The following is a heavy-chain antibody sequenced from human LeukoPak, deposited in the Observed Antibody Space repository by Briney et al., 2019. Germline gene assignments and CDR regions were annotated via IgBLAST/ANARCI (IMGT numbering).Heavy chain of an antibody. Sequence: SETLSLTCTVSGYSISSGYYWGWIRQPPGKGLEWIGSIYYSGSTYYNPSLKSRVTISVDTSKNQFSLKLSSVTAADTAVYYCAMSRDGYNGDDYWGQGTLVTVS. V-gene: IGHV4-38-2*02. CDR1: GYSISSGYY. CDR2: IYYSGST. CDR3: AMSRDGYNGDDY. J-gene: IGHJ4*02. D-gene: IGHD5-24*01.